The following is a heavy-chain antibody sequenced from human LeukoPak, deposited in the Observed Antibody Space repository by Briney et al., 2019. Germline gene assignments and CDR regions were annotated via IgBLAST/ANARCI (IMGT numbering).Heavy chain of an antibody. CDR3: STVYGGSDFASDI. Sequence: PGGSLRLSCAVSGFTFSSYWMTWVRQAPGKGLEWVGRIKSKSDGGTTDYAAPVKGRFTISRDGSALYLQMNSLRTEDTAVYYCSTVYGGSDFASDIWGQGTTVTVSS. D-gene: IGHD1-26*01. J-gene: IGHJ3*02. V-gene: IGHV3-15*01. CDR1: GFTFSSYW. CDR2: IKSKSDGGTT.